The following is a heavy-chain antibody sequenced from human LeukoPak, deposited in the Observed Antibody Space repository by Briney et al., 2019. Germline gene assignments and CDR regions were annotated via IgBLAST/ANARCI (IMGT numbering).Heavy chain of an antibody. D-gene: IGHD2-2*01. Sequence: GGSLRLSCAASGFTFSSYAMSWVRQAPGKGLEWVSAISGSGGSTYYADSVKGRFTISRDNSKNTLYLQMNSLTAEDAAVYYCAKDQVDCSSTSCQYYYYYYGMDVWGQGTTVTVSS. CDR3: AKDQVDCSSTSCQYYYYYYGMDV. CDR2: ISGSGGST. V-gene: IGHV3-23*01. J-gene: IGHJ6*02. CDR1: GFTFSSYA.